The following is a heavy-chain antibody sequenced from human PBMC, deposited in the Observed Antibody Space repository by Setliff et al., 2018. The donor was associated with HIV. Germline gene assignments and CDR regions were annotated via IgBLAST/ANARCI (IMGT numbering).Heavy chain of an antibody. D-gene: IGHD6-13*01. Sequence: SVKVSCKASGGTFSSYAITWVRQAPGQGLEWMGGIIPIFGTANYAQKFQGRVTIIADESTSTAYMELSSLRSEDTAEYYCARDGSSTWTGVRAFDIWGQGTMVTVSS. CDR3: ARDGSSTWTGVRAFDI. V-gene: IGHV1-69*13. CDR1: GGTFSSYA. J-gene: IGHJ3*02. CDR2: IIPIFGTA.